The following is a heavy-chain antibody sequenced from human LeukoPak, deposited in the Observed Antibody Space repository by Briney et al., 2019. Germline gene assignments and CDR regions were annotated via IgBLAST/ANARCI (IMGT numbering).Heavy chain of an antibody. CDR2: INANTGNP. CDR1: GYTFTSYA. CDR3: ARDSAYCSSTSCYYYGMDV. V-gene: IGHV7-4-1*02. J-gene: IGHJ6*02. D-gene: IGHD2-2*01. Sequence: ASVKVSCKASGYTFTSYAMNWVRQAPGQGLEWMGWINANTGNPTYAQGFTGRFVFSLDTSVSTAYLQISSLKAEDTAVYYCARDSAYCSSTSCYYYGMDVWGQGTTVTVSS.